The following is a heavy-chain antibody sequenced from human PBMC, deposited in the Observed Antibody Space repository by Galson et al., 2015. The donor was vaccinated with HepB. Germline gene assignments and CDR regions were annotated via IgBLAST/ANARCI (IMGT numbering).Heavy chain of an antibody. D-gene: IGHD5-18*01. CDR3: ARERYSFGYSAGFDF. V-gene: IGHV1-18*04. CDR2: ITPYNGNT. J-gene: IGHJ4*02. Sequence: SVKVSCKASGYTFTTYGISWVRQAPGQGLEWLGWITPYNGNTNYAQSFQGRVTMTTDKSTSTAYMELRSLRSDDTAVYYCARERYSFGYSAGFDFWGQGTLVTVSS. CDR1: GYTFTTYG.